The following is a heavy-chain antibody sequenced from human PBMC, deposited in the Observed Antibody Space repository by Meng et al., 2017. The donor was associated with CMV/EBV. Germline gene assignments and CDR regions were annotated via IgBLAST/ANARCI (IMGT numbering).Heavy chain of an antibody. CDR3: ARDGGAYYYDSSGYFYGMDV. CDR2: ISSSSSTI. CDR1: GFRFDDYG. D-gene: IGHD3-22*01. Sequence: GGSLRLSCAASGFRFDDYGMSWVRQAPGKGLEWVSYISSSSSTIYYADFVKGRFTISRDNAKNSLYLQMNSLRAEDTAVYYCARDGGAYYYDSSGYFYGMDVWGQGTTVTVSS. J-gene: IGHJ6*02. V-gene: IGHV3-48*04.